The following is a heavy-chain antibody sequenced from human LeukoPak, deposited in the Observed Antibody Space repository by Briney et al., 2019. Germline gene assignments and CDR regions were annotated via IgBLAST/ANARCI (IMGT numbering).Heavy chain of an antibody. CDR1: GYTFTCYY. Sequence: ASVKVSCTASGYTFTCYYIQWVRQAPGQGLEWMGWINPKSGDTKYPQKFQARVTMTRDTSISTAYMELSRLRSDDTAVYYCARVQDTSGYYLWYFDLWGRGTLVTVSS. J-gene: IGHJ2*01. CDR2: INPKSGDT. V-gene: IGHV1-2*02. D-gene: IGHD3-22*01. CDR3: ARVQDTSGYYLWYFDL.